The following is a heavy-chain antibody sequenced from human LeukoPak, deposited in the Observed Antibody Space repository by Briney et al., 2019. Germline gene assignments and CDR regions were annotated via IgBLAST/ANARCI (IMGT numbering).Heavy chain of an antibody. CDR1: GFTFSTYA. D-gene: IGHD3-22*01. CDR2: ISGSGGTT. CDR3: AKVQYYYDTSGYDY. Sequence: GGSLRLSCAASGFTFSTYAMTWVRQAPGKGLEWVSVISGSGGTTYYADSVKGRFTISRDNSKNTLYLQMNSLRAEDTAVYHCAKVQYYYDTSGYDYWGQGTLVTVSS. J-gene: IGHJ4*02. V-gene: IGHV3-23*01.